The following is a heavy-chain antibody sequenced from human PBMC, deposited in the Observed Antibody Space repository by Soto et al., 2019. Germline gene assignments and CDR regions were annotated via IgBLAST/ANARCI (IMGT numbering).Heavy chain of an antibody. Sequence: QVQLVQSGAEVKNPGSSVKVYCKASGGTFSSYTLSWVRQTPGQGLEWMGRIIPILGIANYAQKFQGRVTLTADKDPSTAYMALSSLRSEDTGVYDGAGKGAAGLDYWGQGSRVTFAS. CDR1: GGTFSSYT. CDR2: IIPILGIA. CDR3: AGKGAAGLDY. D-gene: IGHD6-13*01. V-gene: IGHV1-69*02. J-gene: IGHJ4*02.